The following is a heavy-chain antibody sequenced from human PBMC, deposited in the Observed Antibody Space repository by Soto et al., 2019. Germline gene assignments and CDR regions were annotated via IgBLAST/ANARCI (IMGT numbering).Heavy chain of an antibody. CDR2: ISGSGGST. J-gene: IGHJ3*02. Sequence: PGGSLRLSCAASGFTFSSYAMSWVRQAPRKGLEWVSAISGSGGSTYYADSVKGRFTISRDNSKNTLYLQMNSLRAEDTAVYYCAKDFHVLRYFDWLSKGPKDAFDIWGQGTMVTVSS. V-gene: IGHV3-23*01. CDR1: GFTFSSYA. CDR3: AKDFHVLRYFDWLSKGPKDAFDI. D-gene: IGHD3-9*01.